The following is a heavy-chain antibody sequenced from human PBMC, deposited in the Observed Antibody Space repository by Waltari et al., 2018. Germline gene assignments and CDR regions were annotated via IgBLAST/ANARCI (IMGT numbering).Heavy chain of an antibody. CDR1: GYTFTSYD. CDR3: ARELRPTGGMGLELRY. CDR2: MNPNSGNT. Sequence: QVQLVQSGAEVKKPGASVKVSCKASGYTFTSYDINWVRQATGQGLEWMGWMNPNSGNTGYAQKFQGRVTITRNTSISTAYMELSSLRSEDTAVYYCARELRPTGGMGLELRYWGQGTLVTVSS. D-gene: IGHD1-7*01. V-gene: IGHV1-8*03. J-gene: IGHJ4*02.